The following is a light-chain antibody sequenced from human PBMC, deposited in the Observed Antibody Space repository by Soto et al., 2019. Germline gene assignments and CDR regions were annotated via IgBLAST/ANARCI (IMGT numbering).Light chain of an antibody. CDR3: QQCNNWPLT. J-gene: IGKJ4*01. CDR1: QSVGSSY. CDR2: GTS. Sequence: EVVLTQSPGTLSLSPGERATLSCRASQSVGSSYLAWYQQKPGQAPRVLIYGTSSRATGIPDRFSGSGSGTDFTLTISGLQSEDVAIYYCQQCNNWPLTFGGGTKVDIK. V-gene: IGKV3D-20*02.